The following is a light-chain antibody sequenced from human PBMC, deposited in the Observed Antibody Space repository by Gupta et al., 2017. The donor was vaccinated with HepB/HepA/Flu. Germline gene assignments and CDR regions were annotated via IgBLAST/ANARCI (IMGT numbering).Light chain of an antibody. CDR3: VLYMGSGISV. CDR2: STN. Sequence: QTVVTQEPSFSLSPGGTVTLTCGLSSGSVSTSYSPSWYQQTPGQAPRTLIYSTNTRSSGVPDRFSGSIRGNKAALTITGAQADDESDYYCVLYMGSGISVFGGGTKLTVL. CDR1: SGSVSTSYS. J-gene: IGLJ3*02. V-gene: IGLV8-61*01.